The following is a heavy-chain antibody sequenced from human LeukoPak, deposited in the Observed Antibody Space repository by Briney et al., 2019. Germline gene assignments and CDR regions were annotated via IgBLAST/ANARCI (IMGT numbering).Heavy chain of an antibody. Sequence: GGSLRLSCAASGFPFRTYWMHWVRQAPGKGLVWVSRISTDAGSTTGYADSVKGRFTISRDNAKNTLYLQMNSLRAEDTAVYYCARDLSSGSYRFFDNWGQGTLVTVAS. CDR3: ARDLSSGSYRFFDN. CDR2: ISTDAGSTT. J-gene: IGHJ4*02. CDR1: GFPFRTYW. V-gene: IGHV3-74*01. D-gene: IGHD1-26*01.